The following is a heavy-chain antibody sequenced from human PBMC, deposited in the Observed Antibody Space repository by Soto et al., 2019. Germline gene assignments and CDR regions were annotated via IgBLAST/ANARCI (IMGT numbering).Heavy chain of an antibody. CDR3: ARRRGYDLRYGMDV. Sequence: PSETPSLTCTVSGGSVSSGSYYWSWIRQPPGKGLEWIGYIYYSGSTNYNPSLKSRVTISVDTSKNQFSLKLSSVTAADTAVYYCARRRGYDLRYGMDVWGQGTTVTVSS. CDR2: IYYSGST. V-gene: IGHV4-61*01. CDR1: GGSVSSGSYY. D-gene: IGHD5-12*01. J-gene: IGHJ6*02.